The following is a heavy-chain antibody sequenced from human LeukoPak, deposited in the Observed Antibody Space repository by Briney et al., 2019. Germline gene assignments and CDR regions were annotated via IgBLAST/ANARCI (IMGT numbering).Heavy chain of an antibody. CDR3: ARGLGYYDSSGYIIDAFDI. CDR2: IYTSGST. J-gene: IGHJ3*02. D-gene: IGHD3-22*01. V-gene: IGHV4-4*07. CDR1: GGSISSYY. Sequence: SETLSLTCTVSGGSISSYYWSWIRQPAGKGLEWIGRIYTSGSTNYNPSLKSRVTMSVDTSKNQFSLKLSSVTAADTAVYYCARGLGYYDSSGYIIDAFDIWGQGTMVTVSS.